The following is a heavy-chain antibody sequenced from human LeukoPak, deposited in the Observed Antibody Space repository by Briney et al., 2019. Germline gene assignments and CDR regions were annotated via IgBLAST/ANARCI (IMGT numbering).Heavy chain of an antibody. Sequence: SETLSLTCAVYGGSFSGYYWSWIRQPPGKGLEWIGEINHSGSTNYNPSLRSRVTISVDTSKNQFSLKLSSVTAADTAVYYCARAPAGTLLYYYYYMDVWGKGTTVTVSS. CDR1: GGSFSGYY. CDR3: ARAPAGTLLYYYYYMDV. CDR2: INHSGST. D-gene: IGHD6-19*01. V-gene: IGHV4-34*01. J-gene: IGHJ6*03.